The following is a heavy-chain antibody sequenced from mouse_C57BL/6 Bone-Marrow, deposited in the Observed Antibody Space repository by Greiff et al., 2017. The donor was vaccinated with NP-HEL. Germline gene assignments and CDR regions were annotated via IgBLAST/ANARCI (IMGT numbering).Heavy chain of an antibody. V-gene: IGHV1-7*01. Sequence: QVQLQQSGAELAKPGASVKLSCKASGYTFTSYWMHWVKQRPGQGLEWIGYINPSSGYTKYNQKFKDKATLTADKSSSTAYLQLRSLTYEDSAVYYCARHYGSSRYYFDYWGQGTTLTVSS. CDR1: GYTFTSYW. J-gene: IGHJ2*01. CDR3: ARHYGSSRYYFDY. D-gene: IGHD1-1*01. CDR2: INPSSGYT.